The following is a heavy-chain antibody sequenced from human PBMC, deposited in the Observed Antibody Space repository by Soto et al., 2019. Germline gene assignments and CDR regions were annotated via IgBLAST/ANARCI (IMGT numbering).Heavy chain of an antibody. CDR3: AKDFDIGGAAYYFDY. V-gene: IGHV3-30*18. Sequence: GGFLRLSCAASGFTFISYGIHWVRQAPGKGLEWVAVISSDGRDRHYADSVKGRFTISRDNSKNTLSLQMNSLRADDTAVYYCAKDFDIGGAAYYFDYWGQGTLVTVSS. D-gene: IGHD1-26*01. CDR1: GFTFISYG. CDR2: ISSDGRDR. J-gene: IGHJ4*02.